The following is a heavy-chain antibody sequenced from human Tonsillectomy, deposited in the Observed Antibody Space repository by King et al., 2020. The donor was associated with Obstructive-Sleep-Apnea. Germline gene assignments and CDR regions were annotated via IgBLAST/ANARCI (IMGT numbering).Heavy chain of an antibody. D-gene: IGHD6-6*01. V-gene: IGHV4-31*03. CDR3: ARDSSSNYYYGMDV. Sequence: VQLQESGPGLVKPSQTLSLTCTVSGGSISSGGYYWSWIRQHPGKGLEWIGYIYYSGSTYYNPSLKRRVTISVDTSKNRFSLQLSSVTAADTAVYYCARDSSSNYYYGMDVWGQGTTVTVSS. CDR2: IYYSGST. J-gene: IGHJ6*02. CDR1: GGSISSGGYY.